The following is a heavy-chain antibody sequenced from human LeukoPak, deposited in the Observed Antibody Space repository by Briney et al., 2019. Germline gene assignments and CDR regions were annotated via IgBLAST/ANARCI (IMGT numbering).Heavy chain of an antibody. Sequence: GASVKVSCKASGGTFSSYAISWVRQAPGQGLEWMGGIIPIFGTANYAQKFQGRVTFTTDESTSTAYMELSSLRSEDTAVYYCARVGYCSGGSCRPAYYYMDVWAKGPRSPSP. CDR3: ARVGYCSGGSCRPAYYYMDV. CDR1: GGTFSSYA. CDR2: IIPIFGTA. V-gene: IGHV1-69*05. J-gene: IGHJ6*03. D-gene: IGHD2-15*01.